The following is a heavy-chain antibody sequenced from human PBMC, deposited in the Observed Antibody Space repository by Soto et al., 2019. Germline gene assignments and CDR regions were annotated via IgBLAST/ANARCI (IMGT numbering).Heavy chain of an antibody. CDR3: ARLLDTYYDPLTGPNFQYYFDY. D-gene: IGHD3-9*01. V-gene: IGHV4-30-4*01. J-gene: IGHJ4*02. Sequence: SETLSLTCTVSGGSINSGDYYWSWIRQPPGKGLEWIAYIHYSGVTYYNPSLKSRVTISVDTSKNQLSLKLNSVSAADTAVYYCARLLDTYYDPLTGPNFQYYFDYWGQGMLVTVSS. CDR2: IHYSGVT. CDR1: GGSINSGDYY.